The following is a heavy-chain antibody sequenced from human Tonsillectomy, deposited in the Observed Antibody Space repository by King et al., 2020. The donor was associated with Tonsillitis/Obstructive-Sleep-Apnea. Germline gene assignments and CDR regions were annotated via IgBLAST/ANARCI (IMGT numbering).Heavy chain of an antibody. CDR1: GGSISSYY. CDR2: IYYSGST. CDR3: ARGSSYYDFWSGYYTGSYYYYYMDV. V-gene: IGHV4-59*01. Sequence: QLQESGPGLVKPSETLSLTCTVSGGSISSYYWSWIRPPPGKGLEWIGYIYYSGSTNYNPSLKSRVTISVDTSKNQFSLKLSSVTAADTAVYYCARGSSYYDFWSGYYTGSYYYYYMDVWGKGTTVTVSS. D-gene: IGHD3-3*01. J-gene: IGHJ6*03.